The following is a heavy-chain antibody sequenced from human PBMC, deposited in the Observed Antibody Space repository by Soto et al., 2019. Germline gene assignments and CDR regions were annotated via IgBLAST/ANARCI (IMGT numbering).Heavy chain of an antibody. Sequence: GGSLRLSCAASGFSFSSYAMSWVRQAPEKGLEWVSTMSGTSGTTYYADSVKGRFTISRDNSENTLFLQMNSLRAEDTAIYYCAKEYNWNDYFDFWGQGTPVTVSS. CDR3: AKEYNWNDYFDF. CDR2: MSGTSGTT. J-gene: IGHJ4*02. D-gene: IGHD1-20*01. V-gene: IGHV3-23*01. CDR1: GFSFSSYA.